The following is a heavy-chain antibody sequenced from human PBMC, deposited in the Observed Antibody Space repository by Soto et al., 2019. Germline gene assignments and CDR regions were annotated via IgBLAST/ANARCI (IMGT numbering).Heavy chain of an antibody. J-gene: IGHJ6*02. D-gene: IGHD3-3*01. Sequence: SENLSLTCTVSGRSISSYCWSWIRQPPGKGLEWIGYIYYSGSTNYNPSLKSRVTISVDTSKNQFSLKLSSVTAADTAVYYCARVSYYDFWSGPYGMDVWGQGTTVTVSS. CDR3: ARVSYYDFWSGPYGMDV. V-gene: IGHV4-59*01. CDR1: GRSISSYC. CDR2: IYYSGST.